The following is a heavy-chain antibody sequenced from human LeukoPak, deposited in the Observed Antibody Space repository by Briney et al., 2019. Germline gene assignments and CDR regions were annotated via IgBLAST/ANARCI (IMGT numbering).Heavy chain of an antibody. CDR2: INHSGST. J-gene: IGHJ4*02. Sequence: GSLRLSCAASEFTFFTYWMSWVRQAPGKGLEWIGEINHSGSTNYNPSLKSRVTISVDTSKNQFSLKLSSVTAADTAVYYCARGPRGLRRANDYWGQGTLVTVSS. D-gene: IGHD5-12*01. CDR3: ARGPRGLRRANDY. CDR1: EFTFFTYW. V-gene: IGHV4-34*01.